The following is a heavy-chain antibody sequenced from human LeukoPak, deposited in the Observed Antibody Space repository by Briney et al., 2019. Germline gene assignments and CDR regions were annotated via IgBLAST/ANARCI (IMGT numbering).Heavy chain of an antibody. V-gene: IGHV4-34*01. CDR3: ARGRSRGGNNYGEEGQFDY. CDR2: INHSGST. D-gene: IGHD5-24*01. CDR1: GGSFSGHY. J-gene: IGHJ4*02. Sequence: PSETLSLTCAVYGGSFSGHYWSWIRQPPGKGLEWIGEINHSGSTNYNPSLKSRVTISVDTSKNQFSLKLSSVTAADTAVYFCARGRSRGGNNYGEEGQFDYWGQGTLVTVSS.